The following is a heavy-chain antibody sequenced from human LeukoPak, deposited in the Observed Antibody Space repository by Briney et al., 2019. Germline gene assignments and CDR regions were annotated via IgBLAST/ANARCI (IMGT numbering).Heavy chain of an antibody. Sequence: SETLSLTCTVSGGSISSYYWSWIRKPPGKGLEWSGYFYYSGSTNYNPSLKSRVTISVDTSKNRSSLQLSCLTAADTAGYYCARCAVAVAGSGSHFDSWGQGPLVTASS. D-gene: IGHD6-19*01. J-gene: IGHJ4*02. CDR3: ARCAVAVAGSGSHFDS. CDR2: FYYSGST. V-gene: IGHV4-59*08. CDR1: GGSISSYY.